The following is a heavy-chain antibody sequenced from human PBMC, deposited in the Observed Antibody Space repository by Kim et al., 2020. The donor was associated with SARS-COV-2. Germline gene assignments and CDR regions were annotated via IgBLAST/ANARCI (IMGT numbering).Heavy chain of an antibody. V-gene: IGHV4-59*08. Sequence: SETLSLTCTVSGGSISSYYWSWIRQPPGKGLEWIGYIYYSGSTNYNPSLKSRVTISVDTSKNQFSLKLSSVTAADTAVYYCAAISGPAGYWGQGTLVTVSS. CDR1: GGSISSYY. J-gene: IGHJ4*02. CDR3: AAISGPAGY. CDR2: IYYSGST. D-gene: IGHD6-19*01.